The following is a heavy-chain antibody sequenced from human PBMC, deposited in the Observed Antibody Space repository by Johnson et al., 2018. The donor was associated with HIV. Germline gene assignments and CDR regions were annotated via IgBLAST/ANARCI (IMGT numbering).Heavy chain of an antibody. V-gene: IGHV3-74*03. J-gene: IGHJ3*01. Sequence: VQLVESGGGLVQPGGSLRLSCAASGFAFRTYWMVWVRQVPGKRPVWVARIYTDGSRTTYADSVRGRFPISRDNAKYTVDLQMNSLRVEDTAVYYCAKVDCGGDTCAGYDPFDLWGQGTLVTVSS. CDR2: IYTDGSRT. CDR1: GFAFRTYW. D-gene: IGHD2-21*01. CDR3: AKVDCGGDTCAGYDPFDL.